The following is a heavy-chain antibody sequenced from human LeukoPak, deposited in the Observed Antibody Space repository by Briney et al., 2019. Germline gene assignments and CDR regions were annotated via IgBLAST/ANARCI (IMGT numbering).Heavy chain of an antibody. D-gene: IGHD3-22*01. V-gene: IGHV4-59*01. CDR3: ARDLRRWGWLPGDSYYYGMDV. CDR2: IYYSGST. CDR1: VGSISSYY. Sequence: PSETLSLTCTVSVGSISSYYWSWIRQPPWKGLEWIGYIYYSGSTNYNPSLKSRVTISVDTSKNQFSLKLSSVTAADTAVYYCARDLRRWGWLPGDSYYYGMDVWGQGTTVTVSS. J-gene: IGHJ6*02.